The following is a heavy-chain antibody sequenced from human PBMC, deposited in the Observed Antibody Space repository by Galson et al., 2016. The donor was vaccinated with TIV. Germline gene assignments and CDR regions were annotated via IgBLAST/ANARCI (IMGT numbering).Heavy chain of an antibody. CDR2: IDWDDDQ. D-gene: IGHD6-13*01. J-gene: IGHJ4*02. CDR1: GFSLRTSGMS. CDR3: ARGTPGAAGGLGF. V-gene: IGHV2-70*11. Sequence: PALVKPPQTLTVTCTFSGFSLRTSGMSVTWIRQPPGKALEWLARIDWDDDQYYSTSLKTRLTISKDTSKNQVVLTMTNIDPVDTATYYCARGTPGAAGGLGFWGQGTLVTVSS.